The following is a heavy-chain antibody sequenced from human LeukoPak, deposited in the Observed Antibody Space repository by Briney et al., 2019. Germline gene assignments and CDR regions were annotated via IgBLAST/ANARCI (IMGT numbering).Heavy chain of an antibody. D-gene: IGHD3-10*01. Sequence: ASVKVSCMVSLYTPTESSMHWVRQAPGKGLEWMGGFDPEDGETIYAQKFQGRVTMTEDTSTDTAYMELSSLRSEDTPVYYCATRPLLAGKNYGMDVWGQGTTVTVSS. V-gene: IGHV1-24*01. J-gene: IGHJ6*02. CDR1: LYTPTESS. CDR2: FDPEDGET. CDR3: ATRPLLAGKNYGMDV.